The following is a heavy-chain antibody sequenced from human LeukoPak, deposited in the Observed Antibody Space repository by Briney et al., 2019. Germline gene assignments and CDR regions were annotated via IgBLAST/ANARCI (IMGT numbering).Heavy chain of an antibody. CDR2: ISGSGSAI. D-gene: IGHD3-16*02. J-gene: IGHJ4*02. CDR3: VRDDRYSGEKPFDF. CDR1: GFTFSDYY. V-gene: IGHV3-11*01. Sequence: PGGALRLCCAASGFTFSDYYMRSVRWTPGKGLGWISSISGSGSAIFYTDSVKGRFTISRDNAKNAVYLQMNSLRAEDTAVYYCVRDDRYSGEKPFDFWGQGTLVTVSS.